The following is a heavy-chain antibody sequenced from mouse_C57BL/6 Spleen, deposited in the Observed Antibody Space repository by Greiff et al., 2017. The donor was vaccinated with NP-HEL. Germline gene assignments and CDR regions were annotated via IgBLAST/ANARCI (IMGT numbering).Heavy chain of an antibody. D-gene: IGHD6-1*01. CDR2: IWWDDDK. CDR3: ARINASPRGFDY. CDR1: GFSLSTFGMG. Sequence: QVTLKVCGPGILQPSQTLSLTCSFSGFSLSTFGMGVGWIRQPSGKGLEWLAHIWWDDDKYYNPALKSRLPIPQDTSKNQVVLKIANVDTADTATYYCARINASPRGFDYWGQGTTLTVSA. V-gene: IGHV8-8*01. J-gene: IGHJ2*01.